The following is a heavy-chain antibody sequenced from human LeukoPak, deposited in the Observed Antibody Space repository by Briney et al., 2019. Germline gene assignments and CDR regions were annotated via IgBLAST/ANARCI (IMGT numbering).Heavy chain of an antibody. J-gene: IGHJ6*02. D-gene: IGHD3-22*01. CDR3: VRDREMIVVVISSSYYYYYGMDV. Sequence: SVKVSCKASGGTFSSYAISWIRQAPGQGLDWMGRIIPILGIANYAQKFQGRVTITADKSTSTAYMELSSLRSEDTAVYYCVRDREMIVVVISSSYYYYYGMDVWGQGTTVTVSS. V-gene: IGHV1-69*04. CDR2: IIPILGIA. CDR1: GGTFSSYA.